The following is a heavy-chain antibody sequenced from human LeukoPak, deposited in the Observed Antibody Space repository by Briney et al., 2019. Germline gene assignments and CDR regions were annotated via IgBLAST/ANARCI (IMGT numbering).Heavy chain of an antibody. CDR3: ARGGRAAEYFQH. Sequence: ASVKVSCKAAGYTFTASYMHWVRQAPGQGLEWMGWLNPNTGGTSYAQKFQGRVTMTRDTSIGTAYMELTRLTSDDTAVYYCARGGRAAEYFQHWGQGTLVTVSS. CDR2: LNPNTGGT. J-gene: IGHJ1*01. D-gene: IGHD1-26*01. CDR1: GYTFTASY. V-gene: IGHV1-2*02.